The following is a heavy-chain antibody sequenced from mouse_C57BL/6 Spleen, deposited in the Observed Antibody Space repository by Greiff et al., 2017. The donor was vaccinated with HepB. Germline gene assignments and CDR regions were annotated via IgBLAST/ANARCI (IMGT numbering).Heavy chain of an antibody. V-gene: IGHV3-6*01. D-gene: IGHD2-1*01. Sequence: VQLQQSGPGLVKPSQSLSLTCSVTGYSITSGYYWNWIRQFPGNKLEWMGYISYDGSNNYNPSLKNRISITRDTSKNQFFLKLNSVTTEDTATYYCARAMSLYGNYYFDYWGQGTTLTVSS. CDR3: ARAMSLYGNYYFDY. J-gene: IGHJ2*01. CDR1: GYSITSGYY. CDR2: ISYDGSN.